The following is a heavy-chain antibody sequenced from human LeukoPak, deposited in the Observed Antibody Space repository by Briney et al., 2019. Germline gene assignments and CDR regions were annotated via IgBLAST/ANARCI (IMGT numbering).Heavy chain of an antibody. CDR3: ARGLSYDFWSGYYLKSGGY. D-gene: IGHD3-3*01. J-gene: IGHJ4*02. CDR2: MNPNSGNT. V-gene: IGHV1-8*01. CDR1: GYTFTSYD. Sequence: ASVKVSCKASGYTFTSYDINWVRQATGQGLEWMGWMNPNSGNTGYAQKFQGRVTMTRNTSISTAYMELSSLRSEDTAVYYCARGLSYDFWSGYYLKSGGYWGQGTLVTVSS.